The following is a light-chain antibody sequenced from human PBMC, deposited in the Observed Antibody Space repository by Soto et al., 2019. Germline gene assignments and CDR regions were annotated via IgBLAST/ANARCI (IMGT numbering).Light chain of an antibody. CDR3: GADHGSGANFVKV. Sequence: QLVLTQPPSASASLGASVTLTCTLSSGYSDYNVDWYQQRPGKGPRLVMRVGPGGIVGSKGNGIPDRFSVLGSSLNRYLTIKNIQEEDESDYHCGADHGSGANFVKVFGGGTKLTVL. V-gene: IGLV9-49*03. J-gene: IGLJ2*01. CDR2: VGPGGIVG. CDR1: SGYSDYN.